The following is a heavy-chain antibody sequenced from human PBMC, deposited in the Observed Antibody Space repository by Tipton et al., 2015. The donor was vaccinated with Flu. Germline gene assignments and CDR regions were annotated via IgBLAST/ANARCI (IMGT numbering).Heavy chain of an antibody. CDR3: GKDRRFGNSEWGLGLDV. CDR2: IRYDGNYK. Sequence: GSLRLSCAASGFTFNNYAMHWVRQAPGKGLEWVAFIRYDGNYKYYADSVKGRFTISRDNSKNTLYLQMISLRAEDTAVYYCGKDRRFGNSEWGLGLDVWGQGTTVTVSS. J-gene: IGHJ6*02. D-gene: IGHD1-7*01. V-gene: IGHV3-30*02. CDR1: GFTFNNYA.